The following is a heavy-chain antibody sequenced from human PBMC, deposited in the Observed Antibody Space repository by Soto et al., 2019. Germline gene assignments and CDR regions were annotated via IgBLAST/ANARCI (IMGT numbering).Heavy chain of an antibody. CDR1: GGPISTYY. CDR2: ISYIGTT. CDR3: ARDAGYQLTGAFDI. J-gene: IGHJ3*02. D-gene: IGHD2-2*01. V-gene: IGHV4-59*01. Sequence: QVQLQESGPGLVKPSETLSLTCTVSGGPISTYYWRWIRQSPGKGLEWIGFISYIGTTQYNPSFKSRVTISVETSKNQFSLSLTSVSAADTAVYYCARDAGYQLTGAFDIWGPGTMVAVAS.